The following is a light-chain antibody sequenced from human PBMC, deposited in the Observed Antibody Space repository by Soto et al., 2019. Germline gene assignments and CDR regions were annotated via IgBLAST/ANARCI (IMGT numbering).Light chain of an antibody. CDR2: WAS. V-gene: IGKV4-1*01. CDR3: QQCYTTPRT. J-gene: IGKJ1*01. Sequence: DIVMTQSPDSLAVSLGERATINCKSSQSVLYSSNNKNCLAWYQQKPGQPPKLLIYWASTRESGVPDRFSGSGSGTDFTLTISSLQAADVAVYYCQQCYTTPRTFGQGTKVVIK. CDR1: QSVLYSSNNKNC.